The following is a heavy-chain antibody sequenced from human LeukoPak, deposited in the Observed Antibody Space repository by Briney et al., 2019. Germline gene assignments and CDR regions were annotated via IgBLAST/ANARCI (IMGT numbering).Heavy chain of an antibody. Sequence: GGSLRLSCGASGFTFSSYGMSWVRQAPGKGLEWVSGISGRGDRTYYADSVKGRFTISRDNSKNTLYVQMKSLRAEDTAVYYCAKDFVVVPGNVNYFDYWGQGTLVTVSS. V-gene: IGHV3-23*01. CDR2: ISGRGDRT. D-gene: IGHD2-21*02. CDR1: GFTFSSYG. CDR3: AKDFVVVPGNVNYFDY. J-gene: IGHJ4*02.